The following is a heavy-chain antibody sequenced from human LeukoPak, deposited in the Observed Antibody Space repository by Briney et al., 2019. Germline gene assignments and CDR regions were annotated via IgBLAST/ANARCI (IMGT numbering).Heavy chain of an antibody. J-gene: IGHJ4*02. CDR3: AKDGQLAY. Sequence: GGSLRLSCAASGFTFSSYDMHWARQAPDKGLEWVAFTRGAGYYAESVKGRFTISIDSSKNTLYLHMNSLRAEDTAIYYCAKDGQLAYWGQGTQVTVSS. CDR2: TRGAG. CDR1: GFTFSSYD. D-gene: IGHD6-13*01. V-gene: IGHV3-30*02.